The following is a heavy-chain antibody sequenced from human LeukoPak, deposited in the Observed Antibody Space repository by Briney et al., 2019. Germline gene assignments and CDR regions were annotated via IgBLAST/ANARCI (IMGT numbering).Heavy chain of an antibody. CDR1: GYTFTGYY. J-gene: IGHJ4*02. D-gene: IGHD6-13*01. CDR3: ARDFKPSRIAAADLGY. V-gene: IGHV1-2*04. Sequence: ASVKVSCKASGYTFTGYYMHWVRQAPGQGLEWMGWINPNSGGTNYAQKFQGWVTMTRDTSISTAYMELSRLRSDDTAVYYCARDFKPSRIAAADLGYWGQGTLVTVSS. CDR2: INPNSGGT.